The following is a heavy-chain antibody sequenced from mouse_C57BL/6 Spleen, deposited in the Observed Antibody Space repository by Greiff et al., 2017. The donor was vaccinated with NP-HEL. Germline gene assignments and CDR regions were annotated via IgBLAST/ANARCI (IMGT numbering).Heavy chain of an antibody. CDR2: IHPNSGST. CDR3: ARKDTTVRAMDY. Sequence: VQLQQSGAELVKPGASVKLSCKASGYTFTSYWMHWVKQRPGQGLEWIGMIHPNSGSTNYNEKFKSKATLTVDKSSSTAYMQLSSLTSEDSAVYYCARKDTTVRAMDYWGQGTSVTVSS. CDR1: GYTFTSYW. V-gene: IGHV1-64*01. J-gene: IGHJ4*01. D-gene: IGHD1-1*01.